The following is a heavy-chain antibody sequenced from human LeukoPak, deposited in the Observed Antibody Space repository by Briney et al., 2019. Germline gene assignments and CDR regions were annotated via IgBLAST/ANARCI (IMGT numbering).Heavy chain of an antibody. D-gene: IGHD6-19*01. CDR2: ISYDGSNK. V-gene: IGHV3-30-3*01. CDR1: GFTFSSYA. J-gene: IGHJ5*02. CDR3: ARGGSGWYGNYFDP. Sequence: PGRSLRLSCAASGFTFSSYAMHWVLQAPGKGLEWVAVISYDGSNKYYADSVKGRFTISRDNSKNTLYLQMNSLRAEDTAVYYCARGGSGWYGNYFDPWGQGTLVTVSS.